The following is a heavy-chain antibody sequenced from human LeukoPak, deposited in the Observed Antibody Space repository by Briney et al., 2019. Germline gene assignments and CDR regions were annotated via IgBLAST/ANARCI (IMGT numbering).Heavy chain of an antibody. J-gene: IGHJ4*02. CDR1: GGSISSYY. CDR2: IYTSGST. CDR3: ARSRIYYDSSGYLDY. D-gene: IGHD3-22*01. Sequence: SETLSLTCTVSGGSISSYYWSWIRQPAGKGLEWIGRIYTSGSTNYNPSLKSRVTMSVDTSKNQFSLKLSSVTAADTAVYYCARSRIYYDSSGYLDYWGQGTLVTVSS. V-gene: IGHV4-4*07.